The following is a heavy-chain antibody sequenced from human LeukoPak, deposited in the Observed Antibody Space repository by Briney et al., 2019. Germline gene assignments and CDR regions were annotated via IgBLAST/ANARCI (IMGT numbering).Heavy chain of an antibody. CDR1: GFTFSSYS. V-gene: IGHV3-48*04. CDR3: ARDRAIGTTVTTEFDP. Sequence: GGSLRLSCAASGFTFSSYSMNWVRQAPGKGLEWVSYISSSSSTIYYADSVKGRFTISRDNAKNSLYLQMNSLRAEDTAVYYCARDRAIGTTVTTEFDPWGQGTLVTVSS. D-gene: IGHD4-17*01. J-gene: IGHJ5*02. CDR2: ISSSSSTI.